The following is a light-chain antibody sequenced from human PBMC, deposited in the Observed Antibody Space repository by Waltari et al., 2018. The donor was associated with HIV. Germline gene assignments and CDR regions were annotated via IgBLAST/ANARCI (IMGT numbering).Light chain of an antibody. CDR2: SDD. CDR1: NSNIGTHT. CDR3: GVWDDGLNGPE. J-gene: IGLJ3*02. Sequence: QSVLTQPLSASGTHGQRVPISCSGCNSNIGTHTVSWYQHLPGTAPKLLIYSDDQRPSGVPDRFSGSKSGTAASLAISGLQSEDEADYYCGVWDDGLNGPEFGGGTKLTVL. V-gene: IGLV1-44*01.